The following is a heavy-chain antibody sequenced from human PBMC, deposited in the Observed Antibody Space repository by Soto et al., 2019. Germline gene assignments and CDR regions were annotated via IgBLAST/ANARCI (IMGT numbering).Heavy chain of an antibody. V-gene: IGHV3-23*01. D-gene: IGHD6-6*01. CDR3: AKGNQEYRSSSRYFDC. J-gene: IGHJ4*02. CDR1: GFTFSNYA. CDR2: ISGGGGST. Sequence: EVQLLESGGGLVQPGGSLRLSCAASGFTFSNYAMSWVRQAPGKGLEWVSAISGGGGSTYYVDSVKGRFTISRDNSKNTLYLQMNSLRVEDTAVFYCAKGNQEYRSSSRYFDCWGQGTLVTVSS.